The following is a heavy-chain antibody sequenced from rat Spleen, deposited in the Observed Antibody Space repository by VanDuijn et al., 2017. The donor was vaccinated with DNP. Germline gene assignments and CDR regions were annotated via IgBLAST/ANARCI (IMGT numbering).Heavy chain of an antibody. V-gene: IGHV2S12*01. D-gene: IGHD4-3*01. CDR2: ISSGGST. J-gene: IGHJ4*01. CDR3: TRGGGAMDA. Sequence: QVQLKESGPGLVQPSQTLSLTCTVSGFSLTSYGVTWVRQPPGKGLEWIAAISSGGSTYYNSALKSRLSISRDTSKSQVFLNMNSLQTEDTAIYFCTRGGGAMDAWGQGTSVTVSS. CDR1: GFSLTSYG.